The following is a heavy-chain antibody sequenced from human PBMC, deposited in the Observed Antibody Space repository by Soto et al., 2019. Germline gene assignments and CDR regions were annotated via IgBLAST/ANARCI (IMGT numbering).Heavy chain of an antibody. D-gene: IGHD3-3*01. CDR3: ARLYYGYV. J-gene: IGHJ6*02. V-gene: IGHV3-48*02. CDR1: GFTFGTYS. Sequence: SLRLSCAGSGFTFGTYSMNWVRQAAGKGLEWIAYISYDSDTIQYADSVKGRFTISRDNAKNSLYLQMNSLRDEDTAVYYCARLYYGYVWGQGTTVTVSS. CDR2: ISYDSDTI.